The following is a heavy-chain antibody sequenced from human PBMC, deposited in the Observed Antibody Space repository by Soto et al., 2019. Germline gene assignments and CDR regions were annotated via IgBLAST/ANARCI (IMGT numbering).Heavy chain of an antibody. CDR1: GFNFNDYS. CDR2: ISHTLRTN. Sequence: PGGSLRLSCSVSGFNFNDYSFNWVRQTPGQGLEWFSYISHTLRTNYYADSVQGRFTISRDNGNNLIFLQMDSLRVEDTALYFCARAPIYCRGGSCSPATGLDTWGQGTLVTVSS. J-gene: IGHJ5*02. D-gene: IGHD2-15*01. V-gene: IGHV3-48*01. CDR3: ARAPIYCRGGSCSPATGLDT.